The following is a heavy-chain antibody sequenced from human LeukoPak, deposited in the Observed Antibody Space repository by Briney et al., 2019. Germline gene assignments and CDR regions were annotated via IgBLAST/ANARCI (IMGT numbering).Heavy chain of an antibody. D-gene: IGHD3-10*01. CDR2: VKGDGTST. CDR3: ASGRFGGYHYYYMDV. Sequence: GGSLRLSCAASGFTFINYWMHWVRQAPGKGLVWVSRVKGDGTSTIYADFVKGRFTISRDNAKNTIYLQMNSLRSDDTAVYYCASGRFGGYHYYYMDVWGKGTTVTVSS. J-gene: IGHJ6*03. V-gene: IGHV3-74*01. CDR1: GFTFINYW.